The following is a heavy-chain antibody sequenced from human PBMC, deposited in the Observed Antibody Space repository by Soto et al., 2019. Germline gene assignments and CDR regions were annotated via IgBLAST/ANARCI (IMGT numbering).Heavy chain of an antibody. Sequence: QVQLQESGPGLVRPSGTLSLTCAVSGDSINSNYCWTWVRQPPGKGLEWIAEIYYSGGTSYNPSLKSRVTISIDKSTNQFSLNLTSVTAADTAMYYCARDTGWGLGFWGQGTLVTLSS. CDR2: IYYSGGT. CDR1: GDSINSNYC. D-gene: IGHD6-19*01. J-gene: IGHJ4*02. V-gene: IGHV4-4*02. CDR3: ARDTGWGLGF.